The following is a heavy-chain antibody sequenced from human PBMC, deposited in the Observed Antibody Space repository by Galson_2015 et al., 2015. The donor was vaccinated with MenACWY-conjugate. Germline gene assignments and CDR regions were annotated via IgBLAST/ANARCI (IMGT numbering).Heavy chain of an antibody. CDR2: ISDDGSKK. D-gene: IGHD3-10*01. CDR3: AKEPFGSGPFDI. V-gene: IGHV3-30*18. J-gene: IGHJ3*02. Sequence: SLRLSCAASGFTFSSFGMHWVRQAPGKRPEWVAVISDDGSKKFYADSLKGRFTISRDNSKNTLYLQVDSPRPEDTALYYCAKEPFGSGPFDIWGRGTMVTVSS. CDR1: GFTFSSFG.